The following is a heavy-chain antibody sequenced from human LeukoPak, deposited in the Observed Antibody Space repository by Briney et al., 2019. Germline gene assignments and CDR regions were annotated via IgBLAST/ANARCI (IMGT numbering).Heavy chain of an antibody. V-gene: IGHV4-39*01. J-gene: IGHJ4*02. D-gene: IGHD3-22*01. Sequence: SETLSLTCTVSGGSISSSSYYWGWIRQPPGKGLEWIGSIYYSGSTYYNPSLKSRVTISVDTSKNQFSLKLSSVTAADTAVYYCARQETYYYDSSGYYSDYWGQGTLVTVSS. CDR3: ARQETYYYDSSGYYSDY. CDR2: IYYSGST. CDR1: GGSISSSSYY.